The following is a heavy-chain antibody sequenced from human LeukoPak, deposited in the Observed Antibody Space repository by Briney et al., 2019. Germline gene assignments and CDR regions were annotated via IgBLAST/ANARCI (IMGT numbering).Heavy chain of an antibody. CDR3: VKVAKYYYGSETYYFFEH. CDR1: GFTVSTYY. Sequence: PGGSLRLSCAASGFTVSTYYMTWVRQAPGKGLEWVSVIYSGGDTYYADSVKGRFTISRDNAKNSLDLQMNSLRVEDTGIYYCVKVAKYYYGSETYYFFEHWGQGTPVTASS. J-gene: IGHJ4*02. V-gene: IGHV3-66*01. CDR2: IYSGGDT. D-gene: IGHD3-10*01.